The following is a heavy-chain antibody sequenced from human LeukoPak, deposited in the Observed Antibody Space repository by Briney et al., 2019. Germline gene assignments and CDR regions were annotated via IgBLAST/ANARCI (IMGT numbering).Heavy chain of an antibody. J-gene: IGHJ4*02. CDR3: AKTLTTRWSESLDY. CDR2: ISGNAGRT. V-gene: IGHV3-43*02. D-gene: IGHD2-15*01. Sequence: GGSLRLSCAASGFTLDDYAMHWVRQAPGKGLEWVSVISGNAGRTYYADSVKGRFTISRDNSNNSLYLQMNSLRTEDTALYYCAKTLTTRWSESLDYWGQGTLVSVSS. CDR1: GFTLDDYA.